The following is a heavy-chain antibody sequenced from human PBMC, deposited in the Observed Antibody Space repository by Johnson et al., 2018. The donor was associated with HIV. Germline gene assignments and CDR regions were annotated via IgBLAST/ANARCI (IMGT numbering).Heavy chain of an antibody. D-gene: IGHD3-22*01. CDR3: AKDLIAHDSSGGDAFDI. V-gene: IGHV3-30*02. CDR1: GFTFSSYG. CDR2: IRYDGSNK. J-gene: IGHJ3*02. Sequence: QVHLVESGGGVVQPGGSLRLSCAASGFTFSSYGMHWVRQAPGKGLEWVAFIRYDGSNKYYADSVKGRFTISRDNSKNPLYLQMNSLRAEGTAVYYCAKDLIAHDSSGGDAFDIWGQGTMVTVSS.